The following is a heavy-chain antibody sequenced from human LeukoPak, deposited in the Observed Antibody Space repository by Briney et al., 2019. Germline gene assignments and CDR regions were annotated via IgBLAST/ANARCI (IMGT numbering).Heavy chain of an antibody. CDR3: ARVWDRYCSSTSCYPLFDY. CDR2: ISAYNGNT. CDR1: GYTFTSYG. D-gene: IGHD2-2*01. V-gene: IGHV1-18*01. Sequence: ASVKVSCKASGYTFTSYGISWVRQAPGQGLEWMGWISAYNGNTNYAQKLQGRVTMTTDTSTSTAYMELRSLRSDDTAVYYCARVWDRYCSSTSCYPLFDYWGQGTLVTVSS. J-gene: IGHJ4*02.